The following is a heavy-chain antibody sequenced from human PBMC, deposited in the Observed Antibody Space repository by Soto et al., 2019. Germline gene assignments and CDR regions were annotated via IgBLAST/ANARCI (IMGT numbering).Heavy chain of an antibody. CDR1: GFTFSSYG. D-gene: IGHD6-19*01. Sequence: EVRVLESGGGLVQPGGSLRLSCAASGFTFSSYGMSWVRQAPGKGLEWVSTVSGGGDSTYYADSVRGRFTISRDNSKNTLALQLNSLRAEDTAIYYCAKLRGSGWPDFWGQGTLVTVFS. CDR3: AKLRGSGWPDF. CDR2: VSGGGDST. J-gene: IGHJ4*02. V-gene: IGHV3-23*01.